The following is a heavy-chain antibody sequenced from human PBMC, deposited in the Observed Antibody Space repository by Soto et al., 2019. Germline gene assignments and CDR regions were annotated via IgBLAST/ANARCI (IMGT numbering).Heavy chain of an antibody. V-gene: IGHV3-21*01. CDR3: ARGDTYGLDYFAY. J-gene: IGHJ4*02. D-gene: IGHD5-18*01. CDR2: ISTGSTYI. Sequence: EVQLVESGGGLVKPGGSLRLSCAASGFTFSTYNMNWVRQAPGKGLEWVSSISTGSTYISYSDSVRGRFIISGDNAKNSMYMQMNSLRAEDTGVYYCARGDTYGLDYFAYWGQGTLVTVSS. CDR1: GFTFSTYN.